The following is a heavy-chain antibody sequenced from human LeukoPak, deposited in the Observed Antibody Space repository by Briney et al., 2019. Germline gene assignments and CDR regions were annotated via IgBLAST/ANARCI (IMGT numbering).Heavy chain of an antibody. D-gene: IGHD3-16*02. CDR1: GYSISSGYY. CDR2: IYHTGST. Sequence: SETLSLTCAVSGYSISSGYYWGWVRQAPGEGLEWVGSIYHTGSTDYNPSLKSRLTISVDMSKNQFSLNLRSVTAADTAVYYCARDKDDYVWGTYRWWGQGMLVTVSS. CDR3: ARDKDDYVWGTYRW. V-gene: IGHV4-38-2*01. J-gene: IGHJ4*02.